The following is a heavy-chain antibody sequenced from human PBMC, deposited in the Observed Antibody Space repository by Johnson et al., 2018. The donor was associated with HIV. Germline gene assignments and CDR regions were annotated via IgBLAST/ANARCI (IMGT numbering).Heavy chain of an antibody. CDR3: ASDGWELLGVAAFDV. V-gene: IGHV3-66*02. CDR1: GFTFSDYY. Sequence: VQLVESGGGLVKPGGSLRLSCAASGFTFSDYYMNWVRQAPGKGLEWVSVIYSGDTPYYADSVKGRFTISRDTSKNTLYLQMNSLRPEDTAVYYCASDGWELLGVAAFDVWGQGTLVTVSS. D-gene: IGHD1-26*01. CDR2: IYSGDTP. J-gene: IGHJ3*01.